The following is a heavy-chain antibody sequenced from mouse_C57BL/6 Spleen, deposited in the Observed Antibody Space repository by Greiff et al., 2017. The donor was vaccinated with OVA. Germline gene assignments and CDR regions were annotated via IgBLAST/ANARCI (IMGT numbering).Heavy chain of an antibody. J-gene: IGHJ2*01. D-gene: IGHD2-2*01. CDR3: ARSTMVRGYYFDY. CDR1: GFSFTSYG. Sequence: VQRVESGPGLVQPSQSLSITCTVSGFSFTSYGVHWVRQSPGKGLEWLGVIWSGGSTDYNAAFISRLSISKDNSKSQVFFKMNSLQADDTAIYYCARSTMVRGYYFDYWGQGTTLTVSS. V-gene: IGHV2-2*01. CDR2: IWSGGST.